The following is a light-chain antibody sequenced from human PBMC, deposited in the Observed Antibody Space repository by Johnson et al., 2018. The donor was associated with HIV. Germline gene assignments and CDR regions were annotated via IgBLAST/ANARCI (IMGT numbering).Light chain of an antibody. V-gene: IGLV1-51*01. CDR2: DNN. Sequence: QSVLTQPPSVSAAPGQKVTISCSGSSSNIGNNYVSWYQQLPGTAPKLLIYDNNKRPSGIPDRFSGSKSGTSATLGITGLQPGYEADYYCGTWDSSLSAFYVFGTGTKVTVL. J-gene: IGLJ1*01. CDR3: GTWDSSLSAFYV. CDR1: SSNIGNNY.